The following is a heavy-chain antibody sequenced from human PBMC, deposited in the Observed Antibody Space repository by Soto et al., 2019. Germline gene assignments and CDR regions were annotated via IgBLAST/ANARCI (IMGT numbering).Heavy chain of an antibody. Sequence: SETLSLTCAVYGGSFSGYYWSWIRQPPGKGLEWIGEINHSGSTNYNPSLKSRVTISVDTSKNQFSLKLGSVTAADTAVYYCARGGAAAGTGSYYYGMDVWGQGTTVTVSS. CDR2: INHSGST. J-gene: IGHJ6*02. V-gene: IGHV4-34*01. D-gene: IGHD6-13*01. CDR1: GGSFSGYY. CDR3: ARGGAAAGTGSYYYGMDV.